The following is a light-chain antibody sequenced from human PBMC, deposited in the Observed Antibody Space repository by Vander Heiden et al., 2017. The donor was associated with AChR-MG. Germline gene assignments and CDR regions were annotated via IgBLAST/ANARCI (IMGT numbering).Light chain of an antibody. J-gene: IGKJ1*01. CDR3: QQRSNWPPWT. CDR2: DAA. Sequence: EIVLTQSPATLSSSPGERATLSCRASQSVSSYLAWYQQKPGQAPRLLIYDAANRATGIPARFSGSGSGTDFTLTISSLVPEDFAVYYCQQRSNWPPWTFGQGTKVEIK. CDR1: QSVSSY. V-gene: IGKV3-11*01.